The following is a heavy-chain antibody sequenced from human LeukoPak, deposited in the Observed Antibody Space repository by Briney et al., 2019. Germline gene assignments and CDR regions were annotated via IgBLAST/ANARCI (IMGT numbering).Heavy chain of an antibody. CDR2: ISGDGRDI. V-gene: IGHV3-74*01. Sequence: GGSLRLSCAASGFTFSSDWMHWVRQAPGKGLVWVTGISGDGRDIWYADSVKGRFTISRDSAKNTLYLQMNSVRVEDTAVYFCTREVNAFDMWGQGTTVAVSS. CDR1: GFTFSSDW. CDR3: TREVNAFDM. J-gene: IGHJ3*02.